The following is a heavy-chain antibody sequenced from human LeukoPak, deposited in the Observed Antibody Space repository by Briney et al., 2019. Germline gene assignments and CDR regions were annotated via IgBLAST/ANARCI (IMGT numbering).Heavy chain of an antibody. CDR2: SSAYNGDT. D-gene: IGHD3-10*01. V-gene: IGHV1-18*01. Sequence: ASVKVSCKASGYTFTDFGISWVRQAPGQGLEWMGWSSAYNGDTKYAQKFQGRVTMTTDTSTSTAYMELRSLRSDDTAVFYCTRDLGTHTSYSSIFFDYWGQGTLVTVSS. CDR1: GYTFTDFG. J-gene: IGHJ4*02. CDR3: TRDLGTHTSYSSIFFDY.